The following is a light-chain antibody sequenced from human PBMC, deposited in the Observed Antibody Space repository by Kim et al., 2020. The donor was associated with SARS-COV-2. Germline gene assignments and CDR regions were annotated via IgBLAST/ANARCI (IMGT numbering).Light chain of an antibody. CDR1: QSISDNY. CDR2: GAS. CDR3: QQYGNSPT. J-gene: IGKJ2*01. Sequence: LSPVERATLSGRASQSISDNYLAWYQQKPGQAPRLLIFGASSRATGIPDRFSGSGSGTDFTLTISRLGPEDFALYYCQQYGNSPTFGQGTKVDIK. V-gene: IGKV3-20*01.